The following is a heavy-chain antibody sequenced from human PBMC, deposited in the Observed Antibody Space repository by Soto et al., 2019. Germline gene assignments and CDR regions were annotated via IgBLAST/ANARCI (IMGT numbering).Heavy chain of an antibody. V-gene: IGHV3-23*01. Sequence: EVQLLESGGGLVQPGGSLRLSCAASGFTFSCCAMSWVRQAPGKGLEWVSTIHSDGDYIHYTDSVKGRFTISRDNSRNTLYLQMNSLRGDDTAVYYCVKNRGGGSYSTWSFASWGRGTLVTVSS. CDR1: GFTFSCCA. J-gene: IGHJ2*01. CDR2: IHSDGDYI. D-gene: IGHD1-26*01. CDR3: VKNRGGGSYSTWSFAS.